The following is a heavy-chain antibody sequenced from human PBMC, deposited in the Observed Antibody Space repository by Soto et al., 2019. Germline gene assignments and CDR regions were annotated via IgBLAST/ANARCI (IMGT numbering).Heavy chain of an antibody. Sequence: LSLTCTVSGGSISSSSYYWGWIRQPPGKGLEWIGSIYYSGSTYYNPSLKSRVTISVDTSKNQFSLKLSSVTAADTAVYYCAREKYSSSPDVFDYWGQGTLVTVSS. CDR3: AREKYSSSPDVFDY. V-gene: IGHV4-39*02. D-gene: IGHD6-6*01. J-gene: IGHJ4*02. CDR1: GGSISSSSYY. CDR2: IYYSGST.